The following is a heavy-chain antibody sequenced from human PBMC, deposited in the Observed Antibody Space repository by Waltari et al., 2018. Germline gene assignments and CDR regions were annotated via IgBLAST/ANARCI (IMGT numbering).Heavy chain of an antibody. CDR2: IFNSATP. CDR1: GDSIRGPH. Sequence: QVQLQESGPGLVEPSETLSLTCTVSGDSIRGPHWSWIRQPPGKGLEWIGYIFNSATPNYNPSLKSRVTISADMSKNQLALRLTSMTAADTAVYYCARGYGAYCGEDCSDPFDIWGRGTMVTVSS. D-gene: IGHD2-21*01. J-gene: IGHJ3*02. V-gene: IGHV4-59*11. CDR3: ARGYGAYCGEDCSDPFDI.